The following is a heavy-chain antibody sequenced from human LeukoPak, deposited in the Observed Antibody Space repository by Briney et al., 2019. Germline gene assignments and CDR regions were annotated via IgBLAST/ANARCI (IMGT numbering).Heavy chain of an antibody. J-gene: IGHJ5*02. V-gene: IGHV3-20*04. CDR3: ARVPLMVYDHWFDP. D-gene: IGHD2-8*01. Sequence: GGSLRLSCAASGFTFADYGMSWVRQAPGKGLEWVCVINWNGGSKGYADYVKGRFTISRDNAKNSLYLQMNSLRAEDTALYYCARVPLMVYDHWFDPGGQGTLVTVSS. CDR1: GFTFADYG. CDR2: INWNGGSK.